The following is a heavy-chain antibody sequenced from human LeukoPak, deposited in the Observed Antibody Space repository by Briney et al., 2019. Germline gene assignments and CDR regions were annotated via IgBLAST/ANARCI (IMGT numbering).Heavy chain of an antibody. V-gene: IGHV3-23*01. CDR1: GFTFSSYA. J-gene: IGHJ4*02. CDR3: AKDFGSAWSRLFY. Sequence: PGGSLRLSCAASGFTFSSYAMSWARQAPGKGLEWVSAISGSGGSTYYADSVKGRFSISRDNSKNTLSLQMHTLRAEDTAVYFCAKDFGSAWSRLFYWGQGTLVTVSS. CDR2: ISGSGGST. D-gene: IGHD6-19*01.